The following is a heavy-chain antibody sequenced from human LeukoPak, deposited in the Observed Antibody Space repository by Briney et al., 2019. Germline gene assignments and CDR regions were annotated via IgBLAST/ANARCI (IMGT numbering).Heavy chain of an antibody. D-gene: IGHD1-26*01. CDR3: ARWGWELLWGDVMTAHFDY. CDR1: GFTFSGYA. CDR2: INHSGST. J-gene: IGHJ4*02. Sequence: PGGSLRLSCAASGFTFSGYAMSWIRQPPGKGLEWIGEINHSGSTNYNPSLKSRVTISVDTSKNQFSLKLSSVTAADTAVYYCARWGWELLWGDVMTAHFDYWGQGTLVTVSS. V-gene: IGHV4-34*01.